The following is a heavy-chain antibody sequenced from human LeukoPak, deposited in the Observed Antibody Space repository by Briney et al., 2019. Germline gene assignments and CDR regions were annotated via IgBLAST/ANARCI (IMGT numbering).Heavy chain of an antibody. Sequence: GGSLRLSCAASGFTFSDYYMSWIRQAPGKGLEWVSYISSSGSTIYYADSVKGRFTISRDNAKNTLYQQMNSLRGEDTAVYYCARDRYPAAREFDYWGQGTLVTVSS. CDR3: ARDRYPAAREFDY. CDR1: GFTFSDYY. D-gene: IGHD2-2*01. J-gene: IGHJ4*02. V-gene: IGHV3-11*04. CDR2: ISSSGSTI.